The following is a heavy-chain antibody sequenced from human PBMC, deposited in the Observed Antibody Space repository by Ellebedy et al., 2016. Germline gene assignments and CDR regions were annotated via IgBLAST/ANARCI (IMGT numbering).Heavy chain of an antibody. CDR3: ARIVVVTAIRYYYYGMDV. J-gene: IGHJ6*02. V-gene: IGHV3-7*01. CDR2: IKQDGSEK. Sequence: GGSLRLXXAASGFTFSSYWMSWVRQAPGKGLEWVANIKQDGSEKYYVDSVKGRFTISRDNAKNSLYLQMNSLRAEDTAVYYCARIVVVTAIRYYYYGMDVWGQGTTVTVSS. D-gene: IGHD2-21*02. CDR1: GFTFSSYW.